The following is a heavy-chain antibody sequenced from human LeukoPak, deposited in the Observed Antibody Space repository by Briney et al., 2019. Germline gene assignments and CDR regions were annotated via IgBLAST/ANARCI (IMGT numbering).Heavy chain of an antibody. J-gene: IGHJ5*02. CDR3: AGYYYDSSGPTAWFDP. D-gene: IGHD3-22*01. CDR2: ISSSSSYI. Sequence: GGSLRLSCAASGFTFSSYSMNWVRQAPGKGLEWVSSISSSSSYIYYADSVKGRFTISRDNAKNSLYLQMNSLRAEDTAVYYCAGYYYDSSGPTAWFDPLGQGTLVTVSS. CDR1: GFTFSSYS. V-gene: IGHV3-21*01.